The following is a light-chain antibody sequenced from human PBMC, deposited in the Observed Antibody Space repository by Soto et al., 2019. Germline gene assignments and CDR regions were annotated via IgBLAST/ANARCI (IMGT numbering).Light chain of an antibody. V-gene: IGLV2-8*01. J-gene: IGLJ1*01. CDR2: EVN. Sequence: QSALTQPPSASGSPGQSVTISCTGTSSDVGGYNYVSWYQQHPGKDPKLMIYEVNKRPSGVPDRFSASKSGNTASLTVSGLQAEDEADYYCSSYAGSNILFGTGTKVTVL. CDR3: SSYAGSNIL. CDR1: SSDVGGYNY.